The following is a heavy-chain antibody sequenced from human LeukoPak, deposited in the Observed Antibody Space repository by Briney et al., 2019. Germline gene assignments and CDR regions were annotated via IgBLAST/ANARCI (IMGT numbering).Heavy chain of an antibody. CDR2: ISWNSGSI. D-gene: IGHD3-10*01. CDR1: GFTFDDYA. J-gene: IGHJ4*02. Sequence: GRSLRLSCAASGFTFDDYAMHWVRQAPGKGLEWVSGISWNSGSIGYADSVKGRFTISRDNAKNSLYLQMNSLRAEDTAVYYCARDLDYYGSGSPPGYWGQGTLVTVSS. CDR3: ARDLDYYGSGSPPGY. V-gene: IGHV3-9*01.